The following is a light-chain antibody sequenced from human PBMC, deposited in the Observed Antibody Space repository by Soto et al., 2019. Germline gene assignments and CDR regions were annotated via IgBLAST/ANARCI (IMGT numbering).Light chain of an antibody. Sequence: DIQMTQSPSSLSASVGDRVTITCRARQSISSYLNWYQQKPGEVPKLLIYAASTLHSGVPSRFSGSGSGTDFTLSISSLQPEDFATYYCQQSYSVPFTFGPGTKVDIK. CDR2: AAS. CDR3: QQSYSVPFT. V-gene: IGKV1-39*01. J-gene: IGKJ3*01. CDR1: QSISSY.